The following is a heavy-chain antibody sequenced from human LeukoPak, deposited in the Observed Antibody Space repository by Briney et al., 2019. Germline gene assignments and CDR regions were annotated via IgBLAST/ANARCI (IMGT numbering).Heavy chain of an antibody. Sequence: PGGSLRLSCAASGFTFSSYSMNWVRQAPGKGLEWVSYISSTSSTIHYADSVKGRFTISRDNAKNSLHLQMNSLRAEDTAVYYCARSFYGDFSPHLFDYWGQGTLVTVSS. J-gene: IGHJ4*02. CDR3: ARSFYGDFSPHLFDY. CDR2: ISSTSSTI. D-gene: IGHD4-17*01. CDR1: GFTFSSYS. V-gene: IGHV3-48*04.